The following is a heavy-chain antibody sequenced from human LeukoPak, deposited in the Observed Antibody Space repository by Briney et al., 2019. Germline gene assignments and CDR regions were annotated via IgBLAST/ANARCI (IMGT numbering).Heavy chain of an antibody. Sequence: HPGGSLRLSCAASGFTFSSYEMNWVRQAPGKGLEWVSYTSSSGSTIYYADSVKGRFTISRDNAKNSLYLQMNSLRAEDTAVYYCARDYGGNSGRVRRTGVYYFDYWGQGTLVTVSS. CDR2: TSSSGSTI. D-gene: IGHD4-23*01. V-gene: IGHV3-48*03. CDR3: ARDYGGNSGRVRRTGVYYFDY. J-gene: IGHJ4*02. CDR1: GFTFSSYE.